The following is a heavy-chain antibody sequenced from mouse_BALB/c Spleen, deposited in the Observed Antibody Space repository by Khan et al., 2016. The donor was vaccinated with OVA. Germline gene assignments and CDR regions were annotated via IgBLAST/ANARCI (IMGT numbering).Heavy chain of an antibody. CDR2: IKPTTGYS. V-gene: IGHV1-7*01. Sequence: QVQLQQSGTELTKPGASVKMSCKASGYTFTNNWMHWLKQRPGQGLEWIGYIKPTTGYSDYNQKFKDKATLTADKSSSTVYMQLSSLTSEDSAVYYCARFYYALDYWGQGTSVTVSS. CDR1: GYTFTNNW. CDR3: ARFYYALDY. J-gene: IGHJ4*01.